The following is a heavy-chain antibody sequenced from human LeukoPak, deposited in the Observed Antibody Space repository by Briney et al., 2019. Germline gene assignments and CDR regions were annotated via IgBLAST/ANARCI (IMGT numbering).Heavy chain of an antibody. Sequence: SETLSLTCTVSGGSISSGGYYWSWIRQHPGKGLEWIGYISYSGSTNYNPSLKSRVTISVDTSKNQFSLRLSSVTAADTAVYYCARITIFPPVYYYYGMDVWGQGTTVTVSS. D-gene: IGHD3-9*01. CDR1: GGSISSGGYY. CDR3: ARITIFPPVYYYYGMDV. CDR2: ISYSGST. V-gene: IGHV4-31*03. J-gene: IGHJ6*02.